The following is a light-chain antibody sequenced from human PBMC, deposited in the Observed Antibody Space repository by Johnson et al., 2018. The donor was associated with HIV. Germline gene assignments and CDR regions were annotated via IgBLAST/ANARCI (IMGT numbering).Light chain of an antibody. CDR1: SSNIGNNY. J-gene: IGLJ1*01. CDR3: GTWDSRLVGV. Sequence: SVVTQPPSVSAAPGQKVTIYCCGSSSNIGNNYVSWYQQLPGTAPKLLINDNIKRPSGIPDRFCGFKFGPSATLGITGLQTGDEADYFCGTWDSRLVGVFGTGTKVTVL. CDR2: DNI. V-gene: IGLV1-51*01.